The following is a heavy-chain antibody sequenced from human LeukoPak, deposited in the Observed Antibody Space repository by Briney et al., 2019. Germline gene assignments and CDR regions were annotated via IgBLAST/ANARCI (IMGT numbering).Heavy chain of an antibody. J-gene: IGHJ4*02. CDR2: ISGSGSST. Sequence: GGSLRLSCAASGFTLSSYAMSWVRQAPGKGLECVSTISGSGSSTYYADSGKGRFTISRGSSKNTLYLQMNSLRAEDTAVYYCARDQRLYASSGYYWAYFDYWGQGTLVTVSS. CDR1: GFTLSSYA. CDR3: ARDQRLYASSGYYWAYFDY. V-gene: IGHV3-23*01. D-gene: IGHD3-22*01.